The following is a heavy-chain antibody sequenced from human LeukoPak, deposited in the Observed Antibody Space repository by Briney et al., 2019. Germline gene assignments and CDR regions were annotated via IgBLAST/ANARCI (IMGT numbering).Heavy chain of an antibody. CDR3: TGDLTMAAFDY. CDR2: ISWNGGLI. J-gene: IGHJ4*02. Sequence: RPGGSLRLSCAASGFRFADYGVDWVRQTPGKGLEWVAYISWNGGLISYADSVKGRFTISRDNAKNSLYLQLDSLRAEDTALYYCTGDLTMAAFDYWGQGTLVTVSS. V-gene: IGHV3-20*04. CDR1: GFRFADYG. D-gene: IGHD5-24*01.